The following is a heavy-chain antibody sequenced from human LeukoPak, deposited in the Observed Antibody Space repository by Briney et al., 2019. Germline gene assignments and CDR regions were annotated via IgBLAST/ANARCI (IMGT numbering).Heavy chain of an antibody. V-gene: IGHV3-48*03. CDR3: ARTYYYDTVLLDY. D-gene: IGHD3-22*01. CDR1: GFTFSSYE. Sequence: GGSLRLSCAASGFTFSSYEMNWVRQAPGKGLEWVSYISSSGSTIYYADSVKGRFTISRDNAKNSLYLQMNSLRAEDTAVYYRARTYYYDTVLLDYWGQGTLVTVSS. J-gene: IGHJ4*02. CDR2: ISSSGSTI.